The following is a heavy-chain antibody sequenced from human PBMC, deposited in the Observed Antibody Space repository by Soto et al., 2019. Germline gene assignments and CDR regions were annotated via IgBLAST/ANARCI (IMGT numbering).Heavy chain of an antibody. CDR3: ARGYYDFGPYYFDY. J-gene: IGHJ4*02. Sequence: GGSLRLSCAASGFTFSSYGMHWVRQAPGKGLEWVAVIWYDGSNKYYADSVKGRFTISRDNSKNTLYLQMNSLRAEDTAVYYCARGYYDFGPYYFDYWGQGTLVTVSS. V-gene: IGHV3-33*01. CDR1: GFTFSSYG. D-gene: IGHD3-22*01. CDR2: IWYDGSNK.